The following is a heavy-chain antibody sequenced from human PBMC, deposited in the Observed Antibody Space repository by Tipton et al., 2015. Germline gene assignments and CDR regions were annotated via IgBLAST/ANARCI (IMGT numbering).Heavy chain of an antibody. D-gene: IGHD5-18*01. CDR1: GGSISSDNW. Sequence: TLSLTCAVSGGSISSDNWWSWVRQPPGKGLEWIGDVYHSGSTNYNPSLKSRVTISMDKSKNQFSLRLSSVTAADTAVYYCARGGGYSYGYSDYWGQGTLVTVSS. CDR3: ARGGGYSYGYSDY. CDR2: VYHSGST. V-gene: IGHV4-4*02. J-gene: IGHJ4*02.